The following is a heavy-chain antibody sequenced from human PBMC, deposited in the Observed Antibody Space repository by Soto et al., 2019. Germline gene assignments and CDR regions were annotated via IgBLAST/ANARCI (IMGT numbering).Heavy chain of an antibody. Sequence: EVQLVESGGGLVQPGGSLRLSCAASGFTVSSKYMSWVRQAPGKGLEWVSLIQSGGPTYYADSVNGRFTISRDTSENTVHLQMDGLRAEDTAVFYGARDDVLCDGGRGYGVPLDVWGEGTTVAVSS. J-gene: IGHJ6*04. CDR2: IQSGGPT. CDR1: GFTVSSKY. V-gene: IGHV3-66*01. D-gene: IGHD2-15*01. CDR3: ARDDVLCDGGRGYGVPLDV.